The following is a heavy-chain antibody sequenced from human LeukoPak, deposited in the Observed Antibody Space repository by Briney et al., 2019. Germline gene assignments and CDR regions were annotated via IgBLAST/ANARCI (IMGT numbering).Heavy chain of an antibody. V-gene: IGHV4-4*07. J-gene: IGHJ6*03. CDR2: IYTSGST. Sequence: SETLSLTCTVSGASISSYYWSWIRQPAGKGLEWIGRIYTSGSTNYNPSLKSRVTMSIDKSNNQFSLKLSSVTAADTAVYYCARDRREAPDYYYYMVVWGKGTTVTVSS. D-gene: IGHD1-26*01. CDR1: GASISSYY. CDR3: ARDRREAPDYYYYMVV.